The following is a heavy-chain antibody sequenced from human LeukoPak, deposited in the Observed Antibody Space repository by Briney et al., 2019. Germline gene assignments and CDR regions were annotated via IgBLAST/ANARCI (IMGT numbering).Heavy chain of an antibody. CDR3: ARSTIAAWFGVGWFDP. V-gene: IGHV4-39*07. Sequence: SETLSLTCTVSGGSISSSSYYWGWIRQPPGKGLEWIGSIYYSGSTYYNPSLKSRVTISVDTSKNQFSLKLSSVTAADTAVYYCARSTIAAWFGVGWFDPWGQGTLVTVSA. D-gene: IGHD3-10*01. CDR2: IYYSGST. CDR1: GGSISSSSYY. J-gene: IGHJ5*02.